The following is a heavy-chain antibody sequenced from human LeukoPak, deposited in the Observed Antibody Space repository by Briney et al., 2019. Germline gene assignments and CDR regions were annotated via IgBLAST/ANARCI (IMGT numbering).Heavy chain of an antibody. J-gene: IGHJ5*02. CDR2: IYTSGNT. Sequence: SETLSLTCTVSGGSISSYYWSWIRQPAGKGLEWIGHIYTSGNTNYTPSLPSRVTISVDTSTNQFFLKLSSVTAAETAVYYCARGDCSSPSCTRGYNWFDPWGQGSLVTVSS. CDR3: ARGDCSSPSCTRGYNWFDP. D-gene: IGHD2-2*01. V-gene: IGHV4-4*07. CDR1: GGSISSYY.